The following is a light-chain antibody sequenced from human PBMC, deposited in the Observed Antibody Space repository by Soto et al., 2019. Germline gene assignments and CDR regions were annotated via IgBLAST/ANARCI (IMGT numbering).Light chain of an antibody. J-gene: IGLJ1*01. CDR2: DVS. CDR3: SSYTTSNTRQIV. CDR1: RCDVGGYNY. Sequence: SPVTQPVCLSGSFAQPSTISCTGPRCDVGGYNYVSWYQHHPGKAPKLLIYDVSNRPSGISNRFSGSKSDNTASLTISGLQPEDEADYYCSSYTTSNTRQIVFGTGT. V-gene: IGLV2-14*03.